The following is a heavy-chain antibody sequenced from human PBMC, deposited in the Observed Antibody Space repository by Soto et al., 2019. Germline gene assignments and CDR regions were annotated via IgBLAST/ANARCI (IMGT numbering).Heavy chain of an antibody. Sequence: SQTLSLTCTVSGGSISSSSYYWGWIRQPPGKGLEWIGSIYYSGSTYYNPSLKSRVTISVDTSKNQFSLKLSSVTAADTAVYYCARHILGRWLRTMGGYFDYWGQGTLVTVSS. CDR3: ARHILGRWLRTMGGYFDY. CDR2: IYYSGST. CDR1: GGSISSSSYY. D-gene: IGHD5-12*01. J-gene: IGHJ4*02. V-gene: IGHV4-39*01.